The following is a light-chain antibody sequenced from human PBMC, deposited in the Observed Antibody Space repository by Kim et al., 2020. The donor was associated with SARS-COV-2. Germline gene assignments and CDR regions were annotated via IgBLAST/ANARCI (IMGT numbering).Light chain of an antibody. J-gene: IGKJ3*01. CDR3: QQSDIVLFT. Sequence: DIQMTQSPSSLPASVGDRVTLTCRASQRIGTSLNWYQQKPGEAPNLLIYAASSLNNGVPSRFSGGGSGTNFTLTINSLQPEDFAAYYCQQSDIVLFTFGPGTKVDIK. CDR1: QRIGTS. CDR2: AAS. V-gene: IGKV1-39*01.